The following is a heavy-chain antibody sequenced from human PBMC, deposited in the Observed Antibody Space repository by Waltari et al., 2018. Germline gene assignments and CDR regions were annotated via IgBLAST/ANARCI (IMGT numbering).Heavy chain of an antibody. CDR1: GFTFSSYS. Sequence: EVQLVESGGGLVKPGGSLRLSSAASGFTFSSYSMNWVRQDTGKGLEWVSSISSSSSYIYYADSVKGRFTISRDNAKNSLYLQMNSLRAEDTAVYYCARDGGAYCGGDCYSFDYWGQGTLVTVSS. J-gene: IGHJ4*02. CDR2: ISSSSSYI. CDR3: ARDGGAYCGGDCYSFDY. V-gene: IGHV3-21*01. D-gene: IGHD2-21*01.